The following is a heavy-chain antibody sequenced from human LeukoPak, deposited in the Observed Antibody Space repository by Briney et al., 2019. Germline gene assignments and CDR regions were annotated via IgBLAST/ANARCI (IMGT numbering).Heavy chain of an antibody. V-gene: IGHV4-59*08. D-gene: IGHD2-2*01. CDR3: ARVARCTSCFDVDY. J-gene: IGHJ4*02. CDR1: GGSVTDYY. CDR2: IYYTGT. Sequence: SETLSLTCTVSGGSVTDYYWSWIRQSPGKGLEWIGYIYYTGTSYNPSLKSRVTISVDTSKNQFSLTLSSVTAADTAVYYCARVARCTSCFDVDYWGQGTLVTVSS.